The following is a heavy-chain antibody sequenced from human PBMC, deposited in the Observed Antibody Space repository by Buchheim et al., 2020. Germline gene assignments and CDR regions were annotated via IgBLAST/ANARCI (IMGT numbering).Heavy chain of an antibody. J-gene: IGHJ4*02. D-gene: IGHD3-3*01. CDR3: ARDGSPSRIVRFLEWLLPDY. Sequence: QVQLVESGGGVVQPGRSLRLSCAASGFTFSSYGMHWVRQAPGKGLEWVAVIWYDGSNKYYADSVKGRFTISRDNFKNTLYLQMNSLRAEDTAVYYCARDGSPSRIVRFLEWLLPDYWGQGTL. CDR1: GFTFSSYG. CDR2: IWYDGSNK. V-gene: IGHV3-33*01.